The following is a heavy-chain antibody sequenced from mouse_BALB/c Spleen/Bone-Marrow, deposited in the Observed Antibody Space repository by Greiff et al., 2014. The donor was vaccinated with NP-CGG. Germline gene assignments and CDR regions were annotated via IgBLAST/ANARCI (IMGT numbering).Heavy chain of an antibody. V-gene: IGHV1-14*01. CDR2: IHPYNDGT. D-gene: IGHD2-10*02. Sequence: VQLQQPGPEPVKPGASVKMSCKASGYPFTSYVMHWVKQKPGQGLEWIGYIHPYNDGTKYNERFKGKATLTSDKSSSTAYMELSSLTSEDSAVYYCARTILGYYFDYWGQGTTLTVSS. J-gene: IGHJ2*01. CDR1: GYPFTSYV. CDR3: ARTILGYYFDY.